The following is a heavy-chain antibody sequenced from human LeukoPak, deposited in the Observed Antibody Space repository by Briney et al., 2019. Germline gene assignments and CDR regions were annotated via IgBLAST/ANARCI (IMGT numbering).Heavy chain of an antibody. CDR2: IYYSGSA. J-gene: IGHJ6*02. CDR3: AKPLMVRGVQYGMDV. Sequence: KPSETLSLTCTVSGGTINNYYWSCIRQPPGKGLEWIGYIYYSGSANYNPSLTSRVIISADTSKNKFSLKLTSVTAADTAVYYCAKPLMVRGVQYGMDVWGQGTTVTVSS. CDR1: GGTINNYY. D-gene: IGHD3-10*01. V-gene: IGHV4-59*01.